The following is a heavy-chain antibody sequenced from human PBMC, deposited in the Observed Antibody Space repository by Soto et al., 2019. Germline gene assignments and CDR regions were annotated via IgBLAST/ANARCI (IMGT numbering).Heavy chain of an antibody. CDR2: ISGSGGST. D-gene: IGHD6-13*01. CDR1: GFTFSSYA. Sequence: EVPLLESGGGLVQPGVSLRLSCAASGFTFSSYAISWVRQALGKGLEWVSAISGSGGSTYYADSVKGRFTISRDNSKNTLYLQMNSLRAEETAVYYCAKENGYSSSWFEFDYWGKGTLVTISS. J-gene: IGHJ4*02. V-gene: IGHV3-23*01. CDR3: AKENGYSSSWFEFDY.